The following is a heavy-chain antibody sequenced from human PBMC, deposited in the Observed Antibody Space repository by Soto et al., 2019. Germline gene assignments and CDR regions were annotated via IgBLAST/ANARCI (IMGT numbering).Heavy chain of an antibody. CDR2: ISNSGDR. J-gene: IGHJ6*02. Sequence: GSLRLSCAASGFTFSTYAMAWVRQAPGKGLEWVSTISNSGDRYYADSVEGRFTISRDNSKDTVYLQMNSLRAEDTAVYYCAKPKYRGVVVNVWGQGTTVTVSS. CDR1: GFTFSTYA. V-gene: IGHV3-23*01. D-gene: IGHD3-10*01. CDR3: AKPKYRGVVVNV.